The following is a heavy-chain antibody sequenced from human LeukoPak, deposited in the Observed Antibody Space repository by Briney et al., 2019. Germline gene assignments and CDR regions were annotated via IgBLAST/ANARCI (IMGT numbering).Heavy chain of an antibody. Sequence: GASVKVSCKASGGTFSSYAISWVRQAPGQGLEWMGGIIPIFGTANYAQKFQGRVTITADESTSTAYMELSSLRSEDTAVYYCARKLELHHYYYGMDVWGQGTTVTVSS. CDR3: ARKLELHHYYYGMDV. J-gene: IGHJ6*02. CDR2: IIPIFGTA. CDR1: GGTFSSYA. D-gene: IGHD1-7*01. V-gene: IGHV1-69*13.